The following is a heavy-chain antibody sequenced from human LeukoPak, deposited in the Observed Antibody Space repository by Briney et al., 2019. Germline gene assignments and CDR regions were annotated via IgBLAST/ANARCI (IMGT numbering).Heavy chain of an antibody. CDR2: IYYSGST. CDR1: GGSISSYY. Sequence: SQTLSLTCTVSGGSISSYYWSWIRQPPGKGLEWIGYIYYSGSTNYNPSLTSRVTISVDTSKNQFSLKLSSVTAADTAVYYCARGGNYYYYYYMDVWGKGTTVTISS. J-gene: IGHJ6*03. D-gene: IGHD6-13*01. V-gene: IGHV4-59*01. CDR3: ARGGNYYYYYYMDV.